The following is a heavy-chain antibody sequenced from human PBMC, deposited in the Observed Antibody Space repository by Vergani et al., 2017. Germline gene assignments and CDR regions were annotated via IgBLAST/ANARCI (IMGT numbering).Heavy chain of an antibody. CDR1: GGSISSGGYY. Sequence: QVQLQESGPGLVKPSQTLSLTCTVSGGSISSGGYYWSWIRQHPGKGLEWSGYIYYSGSTYYNPSLKSRVTISVDTSKNQFSLKLSSVTAADTAVYYCARGLRGYSYPNWFDPWGQGTLVTVSS. J-gene: IGHJ5*02. V-gene: IGHV4-31*03. D-gene: IGHD5-18*01. CDR3: ARGLRGYSYPNWFDP. CDR2: IYYSGST.